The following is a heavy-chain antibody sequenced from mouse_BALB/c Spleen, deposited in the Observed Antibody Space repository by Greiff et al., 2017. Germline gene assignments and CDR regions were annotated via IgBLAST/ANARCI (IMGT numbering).Heavy chain of an antibody. J-gene: IGHJ4*01. D-gene: IGHD1-1*01. Sequence: EVQLVESGGGLVKPGGSLKLSCAASGFTFSSYAMSWVRQTPEKRLEWVATISSGGSYTYYPDSVKGRFTISRDNAKNTLYLQMSSLRSEDTAMYYCARGMLLLRSYAMDYWGQGTSVTVSS. V-gene: IGHV5-9-3*01. CDR2: ISSGGSYT. CDR1: GFTFSSYA. CDR3: ARGMLLLRSYAMDY.